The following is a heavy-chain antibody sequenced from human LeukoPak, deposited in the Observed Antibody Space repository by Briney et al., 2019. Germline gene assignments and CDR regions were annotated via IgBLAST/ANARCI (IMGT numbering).Heavy chain of an antibody. D-gene: IGHD1-26*01. CDR2: IYYSGST. CDR1: GGSINSYY. Sequence: PSETLSLTCTVSGGSINSYYWSWIRQPPGKGLEWIGYIYYSGSTNYNPSLKSRVTISVDTSKNQFSLKLSSVTAADTAVYYCATTHGASGSYWPSYYYYMDVWGKGTTVTVSS. J-gene: IGHJ6*03. V-gene: IGHV4-59*01. CDR3: ATTHGASGSYWPSYYYYMDV.